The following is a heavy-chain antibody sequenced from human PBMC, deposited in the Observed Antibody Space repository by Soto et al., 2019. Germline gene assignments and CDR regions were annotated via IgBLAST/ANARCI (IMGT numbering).Heavy chain of an antibody. CDR2: INHSGST. Sequence: AXTLSFSKAVDGGPLSGYYWSWSRQPGDNGLEWIGEINHSGSTTYNPSLKSRVTISVDTSKNQFSLKLSSVTAADTAVYYCARLAYCSGGSCYGPTIDYWGQGTLVTVSS. V-gene: IGHV4-34*01. J-gene: IGHJ4*02. CDR3: ARLAYCSGGSCYGPTIDY. D-gene: IGHD2-15*01. CDR1: GGPLSGYY.